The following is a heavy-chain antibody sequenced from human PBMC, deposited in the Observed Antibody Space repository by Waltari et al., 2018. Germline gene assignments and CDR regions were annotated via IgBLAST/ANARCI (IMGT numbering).Heavy chain of an antibody. CDR1: GFTFSSYA. Sequence: EVQLLESGGGLVQPGGSLRLSCAASGFTFSSYAMSWVRPAPGKGLEWVSVIYSGGSTYYADSVKGRFTISRDNSKNTLYLQMNSLRAEDTAVYYCAKVVGATKVYFDYWGQGTLVTVSS. D-gene: IGHD1-26*01. CDR3: AKVVGATKVYFDY. V-gene: IGHV3-23*03. CDR2: IYSGGST. J-gene: IGHJ4*02.